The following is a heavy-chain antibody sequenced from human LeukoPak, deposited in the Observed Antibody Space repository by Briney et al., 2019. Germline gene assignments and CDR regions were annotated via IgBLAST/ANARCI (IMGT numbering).Heavy chain of an antibody. V-gene: IGHV4-59*01. CDR2: IYYSGST. CDR3: ARAPYGSGNIDY. D-gene: IGHD3-10*01. J-gene: IGHJ4*02. CDR1: GGSISSYY. Sequence: PSETLSLTCTVSGGSISSYYWSWIRQPPGKGLEWIGYIYYSGSTNYNPSLKSRVTISVDTSKNQFSLKLSSVTAADTAVYYCARAPYGSGNIDYWGQGTLVTVSS.